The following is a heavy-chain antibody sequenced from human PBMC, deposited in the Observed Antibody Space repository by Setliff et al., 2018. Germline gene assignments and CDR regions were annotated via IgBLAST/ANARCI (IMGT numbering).Heavy chain of an antibody. CDR2: MNPNSGNT. CDR3: ARGLERDYNFWSGYYTYYYYGMDV. D-gene: IGHD3-3*01. J-gene: IGHJ6*02. Sequence: ASVKVSCKASGYTFTSYDINWVRQATGQGLEWMGWMNPNSGNTGYAQKFQGRVTMTRNTSISTAYMELCSLRSEDTAVYYCARGLERDYNFWSGYYTYYYYGMDVWGQGTTVTVS. CDR1: GYTFTSYD. V-gene: IGHV1-8*02.